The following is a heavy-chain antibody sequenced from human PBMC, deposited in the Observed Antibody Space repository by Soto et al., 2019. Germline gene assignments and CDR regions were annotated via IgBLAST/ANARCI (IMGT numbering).Heavy chain of an antibody. CDR3: ARGTYYSGDNGYYYFDS. CDR1: GFTFISES. CDR2: ISRTSNTI. D-gene: IGHD3-3*01. Sequence: GGSLRLSCAASGFTFISESMIWIRQAPGKGLEWVSFISRTSNTIYYVGSVKGRFTVSRDNGKNSLYLQMNDLRDEDTAVYYCARGTYYSGDNGYYYFDSWGKGALVTVSS. V-gene: IGHV3-48*02. J-gene: IGHJ4*02.